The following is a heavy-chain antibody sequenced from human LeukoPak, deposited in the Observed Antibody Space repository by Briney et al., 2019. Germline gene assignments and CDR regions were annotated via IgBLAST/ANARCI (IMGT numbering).Heavy chain of an antibody. D-gene: IGHD3-10*01. CDR2: IKQDGSEK. Sequence: GGSLRLSCAAAGFTFSSYWMSWGRQAPGKGLELVANIKQDGSEKYYVDSVKGRFTISRDNAKNSVYLQMNSLRAEDTAVYYCARGGFGPSDALDIWGQGTVVTVSS. J-gene: IGHJ3*02. CDR3: ARGGFGPSDALDI. V-gene: IGHV3-7*01. CDR1: GFTFSSYW.